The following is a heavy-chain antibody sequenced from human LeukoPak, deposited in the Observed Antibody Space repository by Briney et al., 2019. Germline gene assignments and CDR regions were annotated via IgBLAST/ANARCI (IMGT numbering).Heavy chain of an antibody. V-gene: IGHV3-30*04. D-gene: IGHD1-26*01. CDR1: GFNFKTYS. J-gene: IGHJ4*02. Sequence: GGSLRLSCAASGFNFKTYSMHWVRQAPGKGLEWVAVITYDGSDKYYTDSVKGRVTISGDNSKKTVYLQMDKLLSEDTAVYYCAREDRYGATYCLDYWGQGTLVTVSS. CDR2: ITYDGSDK. CDR3: AREDRYGATYCLDY.